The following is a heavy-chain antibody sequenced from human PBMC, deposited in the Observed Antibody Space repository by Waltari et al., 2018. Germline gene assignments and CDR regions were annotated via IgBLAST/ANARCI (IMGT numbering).Heavy chain of an antibody. D-gene: IGHD6-13*01. CDR2: IYHSGRT. J-gene: IGHJ4*02. V-gene: IGHV4-38-2*01. Sequence: VQLVESGGGLVQPGGSLRLSCAASGFTFSSYWMSWIRQPPGKGRGWIGSIYHSGRTYYNPSLKSRVTISVDTSKNQFSLKLSSVTAADTAVYYCARQVEQQLVLFYYWGQGTLVTVSS. CDR3: ARQVEQQLVLFYY. CDR1: GFTFSSYW.